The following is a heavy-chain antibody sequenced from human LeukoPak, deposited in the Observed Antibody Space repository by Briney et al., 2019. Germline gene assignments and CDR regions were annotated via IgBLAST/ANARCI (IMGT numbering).Heavy chain of an antibody. CDR1: GGSISSGGYS. Sequence: SETLSLTCAVSGGSISSGGYSWSWIRQPPGKGLEWIGYIYHSGSTYYNPSPKSRVTISVDRSKNQFSLKLSSVTAADTAVYYCARGGPLLYYYGSGSPQFDYWGQGTLVTVSS. J-gene: IGHJ4*02. CDR2: IYHSGST. CDR3: ARGGPLLYYYGSGSPQFDY. D-gene: IGHD3-10*01. V-gene: IGHV4-30-2*01.